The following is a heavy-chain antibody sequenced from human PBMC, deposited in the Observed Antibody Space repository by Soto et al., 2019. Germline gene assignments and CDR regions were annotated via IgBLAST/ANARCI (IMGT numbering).Heavy chain of an antibody. Sequence: ETLSLTCTFSGGSITSISYYWGWIRQPPGKGLEWIGGIYYSGRSFYNPSLKSRLTMSLDTSKSHFSLKLRSVTAADTAVYYCARHRGPAPVYWGQGTLVTVSS. J-gene: IGHJ4*02. CDR3: ARHRGPAPVY. CDR1: GGSITSISYY. CDR2: IYYSGRS. D-gene: IGHD3-10*01. V-gene: IGHV4-39*01.